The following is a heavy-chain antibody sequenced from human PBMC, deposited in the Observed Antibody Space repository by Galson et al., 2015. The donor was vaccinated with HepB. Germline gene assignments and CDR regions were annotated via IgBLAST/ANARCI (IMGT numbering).Heavy chain of an antibody. D-gene: IGHD3-22*01. J-gene: IGHJ3*02. CDR1: GASISSGDYY. V-gene: IGHV4-30-4*01. CDR3: ARSRDTSGHIVSGAFDI. Sequence: TLSLTCTVSGASISSGDYYWSWIRQPPGKGLEWIGYIYHSGGTNYNPSLKSRVTISVDTSKNQFSLILKSVTAADTAVYYCARSRDTSGHIVSGAFDIWGQGTMVTVSS. CDR2: IYHSGGT.